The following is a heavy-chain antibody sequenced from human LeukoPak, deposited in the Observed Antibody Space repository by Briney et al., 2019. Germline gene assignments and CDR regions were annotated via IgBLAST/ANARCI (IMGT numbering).Heavy chain of an antibody. CDR3: ARHTGGSYYVRY. J-gene: IGHJ4*02. CDR2: INHSGST. D-gene: IGHD1-26*01. CDR1: GGSFSGYY. V-gene: IGHV4-34*01. Sequence: MSSETLSLTCAVYGGSFSGYYWSWIRQPPGKGLEWIGEINHSGSTNYNPSLKSRVTISVDTSKNQFSLKLSSVTAADTAVYYCARHTGGSYYVRYWGQGTLVTVSS.